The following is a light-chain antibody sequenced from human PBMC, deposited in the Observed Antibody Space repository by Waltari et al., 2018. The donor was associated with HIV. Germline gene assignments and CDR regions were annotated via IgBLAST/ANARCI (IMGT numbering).Light chain of an antibody. V-gene: IGKV2-28*01. CDR1: QSLLNSKGANY. Sequence: EIVMTQSPLSLPVTPGEPASISCRSSQSLLNSKGANYLDWYLQKPGQSPQLWMYLGSSGAAGVPYRVSGSGSDTLFTLKISRVEAEDVGVYYCMQALQTPRTFGQGTKLEIK. J-gene: IGKJ2*01. CDR2: LGS. CDR3: MQALQTPRT.